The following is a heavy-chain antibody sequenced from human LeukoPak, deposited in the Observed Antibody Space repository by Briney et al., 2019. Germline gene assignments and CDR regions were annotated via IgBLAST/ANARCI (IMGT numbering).Heavy chain of an antibody. D-gene: IGHD4-17*01. V-gene: IGHV1-18*01. Sequence: ASVKVSCKASGYTFTSYGISWVRQAPGQGLEWMGWISVYNGNTNYAQKLQGRVTMTTDTSTSTAYMELRSLRSDDTAVYYCANPRSPWLGLYGEVPFDYWGQGTLVTVSS. CDR3: ANPRSPWLGLYGEVPFDY. J-gene: IGHJ4*02. CDR2: ISVYNGNT. CDR1: GYTFTSYG.